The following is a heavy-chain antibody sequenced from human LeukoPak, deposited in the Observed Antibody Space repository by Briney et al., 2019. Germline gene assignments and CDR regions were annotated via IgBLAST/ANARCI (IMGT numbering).Heavy chain of an antibody. CDR1: GGSFSGYY. Sequence: SETLSLTCAVYGGSFSGYYWSWIRQPPGKGLEWIGEINHSGSTNYNPSLKSRVTISVDTSKSQFSLELSSVTAADTAVYYCARGAALSFDYWGQGTLVTVSS. CDR3: ARGAALSFDY. CDR2: INHSGST. J-gene: IGHJ4*02. D-gene: IGHD6-25*01. V-gene: IGHV4-34*01.